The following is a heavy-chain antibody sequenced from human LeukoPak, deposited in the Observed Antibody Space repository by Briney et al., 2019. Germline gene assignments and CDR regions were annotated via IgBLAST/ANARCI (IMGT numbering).Heavy chain of an antibody. V-gene: IGHV4-59*01. CDR3: ARVSCTSTSCPGWIDP. D-gene: IGHD2-2*01. Sequence: SETLSLTCTVSGGSISSYYWSWIRQPPGKGLDWIGYISSSGTTSYNPSLKSRVTIALDTSKKQHSLKLNSVTAADTAVYYCARVSCTSTSCPGWIDPWGQGTLVTVSS. J-gene: IGHJ5*02. CDR1: GGSISSYY. CDR2: ISSSGTT.